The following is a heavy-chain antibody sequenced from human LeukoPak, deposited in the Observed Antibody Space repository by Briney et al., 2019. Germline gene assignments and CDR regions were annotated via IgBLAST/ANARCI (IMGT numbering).Heavy chain of an antibody. V-gene: IGHV1-8*01. CDR3: ARGSVRFGELALDY. D-gene: IGHD3-10*01. CDR1: GYTFTSYD. CDR2: MNPNSGNT. J-gene: IGHJ4*02. Sequence: GSVQVSCQASGYTFTSYDINWVRQATGQGLEWMGWMNPNSGNTGYAQKFQGRVTMTRNTSISTAYMELSSLRSEDTAVYYCARGSVRFGELALDYWGQGTLVTVSS.